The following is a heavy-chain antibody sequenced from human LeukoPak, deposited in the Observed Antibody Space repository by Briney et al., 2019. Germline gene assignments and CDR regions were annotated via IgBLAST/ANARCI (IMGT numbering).Heavy chain of an antibody. D-gene: IGHD5-18*01. CDR1: GYTFAKHA. Sequence: ASVKVSCKASGYTFAKHAIHWVRQAPGQRLEWMGWINAGNGDTRYSQKFQGGVTITRDTSARTAYKELSSLRSEDTAVYYCARGIQLWYFDYWGQGTLVTVSS. CDR3: ARGIQLWYFDY. V-gene: IGHV1-3*01. J-gene: IGHJ4*02. CDR2: INAGNGDT.